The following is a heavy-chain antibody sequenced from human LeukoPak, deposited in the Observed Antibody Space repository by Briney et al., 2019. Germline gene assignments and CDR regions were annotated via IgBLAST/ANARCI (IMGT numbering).Heavy chain of an antibody. D-gene: IGHD6-19*01. CDR2: VSPYNGNT. CDR1: GYTFTSYG. Sequence: GASVKVSCKASGYTFTSYGISWVRQAPGQGLEWMGWVSPYNGNTNYAQKLQGRVTMTTDTSTSTAYMELRSLRSDGTAVYYCARVGAVAGHRWSDEYWGQGTLVTVSS. CDR3: ARVGAVAGHRWSDEY. V-gene: IGHV1-18*01. J-gene: IGHJ4*02.